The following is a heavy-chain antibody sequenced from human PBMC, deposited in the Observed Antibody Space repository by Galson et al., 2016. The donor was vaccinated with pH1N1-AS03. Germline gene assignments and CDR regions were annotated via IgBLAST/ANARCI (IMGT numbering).Heavy chain of an antibody. V-gene: IGHV3-21*01. J-gene: IGHJ4*02. CDR1: GFPFSGYS. Sequence: SLRLSCAASGFPFSGYSMNWVRQAPGKGLEWVSFISTSSSSIYYADSVKGRFTISRDNAQNLLYLQMNSLRDEDTAVYYCARDGPPQGISVDGSFDFWGQRTLVTASS. D-gene: IGHD6-19*01. CDR2: ISTSSSSI. CDR3: ARDGPPQGISVDGSFDF.